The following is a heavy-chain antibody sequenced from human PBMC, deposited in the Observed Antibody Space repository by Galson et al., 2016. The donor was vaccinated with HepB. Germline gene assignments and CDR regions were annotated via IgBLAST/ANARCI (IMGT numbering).Heavy chain of an antibody. CDR2: IWYDGSNK. CDR3: ARDTGWLQDYLYSEL. Sequence: SLRLSCAASGFTFSSYGMHWVRQAPGKGLEWVAVIWYDGSNKYYADSVKGRFTISRDNSKNTLYLQMNSLGAEDTAVYYCARDTGWLQDYLYSELWGRGTLVTVSS. CDR1: GFTFSSYG. D-gene: IGHD5-24*01. J-gene: IGHJ2*01. V-gene: IGHV3-33*01.